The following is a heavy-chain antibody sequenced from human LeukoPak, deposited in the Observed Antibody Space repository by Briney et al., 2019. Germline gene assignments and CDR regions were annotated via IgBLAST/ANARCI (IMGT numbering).Heavy chain of an antibody. CDR2: MNPNSGNT. D-gene: IGHD3-3*01. Sequence: ASVKVSCKASGYTFTSYDINWVRQATGQGLEWMGWMNPNSGNTGYAQKFQGRVTMTRNTSISTAYMELSSLRSEDTAVYYCARLYDFWSYYYYYGMDVWGQGTTVTVSS. V-gene: IGHV1-8*01. CDR3: ARLYDFWSYYYYYGMDV. CDR1: GYTFTSYD. J-gene: IGHJ6*02.